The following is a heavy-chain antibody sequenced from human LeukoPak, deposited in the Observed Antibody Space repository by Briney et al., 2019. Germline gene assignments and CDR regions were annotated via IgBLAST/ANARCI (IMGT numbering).Heavy chain of an antibody. Sequence: GGSLRLSCAASGFTFSSYEMNWVRQAPGKGLEWVSYISSSGSTIYYADSVKGRFTISRDNAKNSLFLQMNSLRAEDTAVYYCASKRNDAFDIWGQGTMVTVSS. CDR3: ASKRNDAFDI. CDR2: ISSSGSTI. J-gene: IGHJ3*02. V-gene: IGHV3-48*03. CDR1: GFTFSSYE. D-gene: IGHD5-24*01.